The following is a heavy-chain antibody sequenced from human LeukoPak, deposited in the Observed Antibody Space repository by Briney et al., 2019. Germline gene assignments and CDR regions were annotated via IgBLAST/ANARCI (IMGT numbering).Heavy chain of an antibody. CDR2: ISWNSGSI. D-gene: IGHD6-19*01. CDR1: GFTFDDYA. CDR3: ARGRGLGEFAVASFDS. V-gene: IGHV3-9*01. J-gene: IGHJ4*02. Sequence: GGSLRLSCAASGFTFDDYAMHWVRQAPGKGLEWVSGISWNSGSIGYADSVKGRFTISRDNAKNSLYLQMNSLRADDTGVYYCARGRGLGEFAVASFDSWGRGTLVTVSS.